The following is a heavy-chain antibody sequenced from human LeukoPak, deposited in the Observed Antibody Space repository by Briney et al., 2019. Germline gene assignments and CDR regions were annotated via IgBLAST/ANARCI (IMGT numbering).Heavy chain of an antibody. J-gene: IGHJ4*02. CDR3: ARENSYYDSSGYYFGSGYFDY. Sequence: SETLSLTCAVYGGSFSGYYWIWIRQPPGKGLEWIGYIYYSGSTNYNPSLRSRVTISVDTSKNLFSLRLGSVTAADTAVYYCARENSYYDSSGYYFGSGYFDYWGQGTLVTVSS. CDR1: GGSFSGYY. V-gene: IGHV4-59*01. D-gene: IGHD3-22*01. CDR2: IYYSGST.